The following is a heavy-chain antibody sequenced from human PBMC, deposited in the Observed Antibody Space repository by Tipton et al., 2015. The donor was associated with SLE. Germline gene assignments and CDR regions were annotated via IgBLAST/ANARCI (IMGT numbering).Heavy chain of an antibody. V-gene: IGHV7-4-1*02. D-gene: IGHD6-19*01. CDR2: INTHTGDP. Sequence: QVQLVQSGSELKKPGASVKVSCKASGYTFTTYTMNWVRQAPGQGLEWLGCINTHTGDPTYAQGFTGRFVFSLDTSVSTANLQITSLKAEDTAVYYCARRAGDVNYYYYYAMDVWGQGTTVTVSS. CDR1: GYTFTTYT. CDR3: ARRAGDVNYYYYYAMDV. J-gene: IGHJ6*02.